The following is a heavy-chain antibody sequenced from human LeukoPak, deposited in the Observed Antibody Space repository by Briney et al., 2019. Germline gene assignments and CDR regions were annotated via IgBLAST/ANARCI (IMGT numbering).Heavy chain of an antibody. J-gene: IGHJ4*02. CDR3: AKMFGYSYGYSDY. Sequence: PGGALRLSCAASGFTFSSYAMSWVRQAPGKGLEWVSAISGSGGSTYYADSVKGRFTISRDNSKNTLYLQMNSLRAEDTAVYYCAKMFGYSYGYSDYWGQGTLVTVSS. V-gene: IGHV3-23*01. D-gene: IGHD5-18*01. CDR1: GFTFSSYA. CDR2: ISGSGGST.